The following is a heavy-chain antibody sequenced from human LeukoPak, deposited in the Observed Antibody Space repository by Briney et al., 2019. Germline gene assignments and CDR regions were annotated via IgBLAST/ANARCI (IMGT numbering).Heavy chain of an antibody. Sequence: GASVKVSCKASGYTLTSYGISWVRQAPGQGLEWMGWISAYNGNTNYAQKLQGRVTMTTDTSTSTAYMELRSLRSDDTAVYYCARDHPAYCGGDCLYYFDYWGQGTLVTVSS. CDR3: ARDHPAYCGGDCLYYFDY. CDR1: GYTLTSYG. D-gene: IGHD2-21*02. CDR2: ISAYNGNT. J-gene: IGHJ4*02. V-gene: IGHV1-18*01.